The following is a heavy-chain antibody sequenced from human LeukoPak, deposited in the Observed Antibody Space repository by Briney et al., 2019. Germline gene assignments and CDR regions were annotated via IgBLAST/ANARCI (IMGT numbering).Heavy chain of an antibody. Sequence: PGGSLRLSCAASGFTFSSYGMHWVRQAPGKGLEWVAVFWYDGSTKYYADSVKGRFTISRDNSKSTLYLQMNLLRAEDTAVYYCARATYYYDSSGYYVFYFDNWGQGTLVTVSS. V-gene: IGHV3-33*01. D-gene: IGHD3-22*01. J-gene: IGHJ4*02. CDR2: FWYDGSTK. CDR1: GFTFSSYG. CDR3: ARATYYYDSSGYYVFYFDN.